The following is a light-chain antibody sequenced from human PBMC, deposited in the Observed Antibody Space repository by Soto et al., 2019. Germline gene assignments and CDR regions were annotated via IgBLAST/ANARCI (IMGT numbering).Light chain of an antibody. J-gene: IGKJ1*01. CDR1: QGVRRY. CDR2: GAS. V-gene: IGKV1-9*01. Sequence: IQLTQSPSSLSASVGARVTITCRASQGVRRYLAWFQQRPGKAPKLLIFGASTLQNGVPARFSGGGFGTEFTLTITSLQPEDFATYYCHQVYTYPRTFGQGTKVDIK. CDR3: HQVYTYPRT.